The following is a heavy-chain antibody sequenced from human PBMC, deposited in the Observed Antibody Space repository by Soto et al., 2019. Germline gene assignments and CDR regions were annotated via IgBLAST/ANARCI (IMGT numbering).Heavy chain of an antibody. CDR3: ARSVEGHFDY. D-gene: IGHD6-19*01. CDR1: GFRFSIYS. Sequence: SGGSLRLSCAASGFRFSIYSMNWVRQAPGKGLEWSAYITSDTKTIKYAESVKGRFTISRDNAKNSVYLQMNNLSDEDTAVYYCARSVEGHFDYWGQGTVVTVS. CDR2: ITSDTKTI. J-gene: IGHJ4*02. V-gene: IGHV3-48*02.